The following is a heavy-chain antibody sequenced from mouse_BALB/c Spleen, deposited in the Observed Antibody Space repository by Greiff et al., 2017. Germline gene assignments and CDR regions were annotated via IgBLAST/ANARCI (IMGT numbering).Heavy chain of an antibody. CDR2: INPSTGYT. V-gene: IGHV1-4*01. CDR1: GYTFTSYT. Sequence: QVQLQQSGAELARPGASVKMSCKASGYTFTSYTMHWVKQRPGQGLEWIGYINPSTGYTEYNQKFKDKATLTADKSSSTAYMQLSSLTSEDSAVYYCATLYDYDYFDYWGQGTTLTVSS. J-gene: IGHJ2*01. D-gene: IGHD2-4*01. CDR3: ATLYDYDYFDY.